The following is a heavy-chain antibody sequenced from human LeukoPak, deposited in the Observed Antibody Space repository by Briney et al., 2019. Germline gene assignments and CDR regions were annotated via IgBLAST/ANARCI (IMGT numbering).Heavy chain of an antibody. V-gene: IGHV1-46*01. D-gene: IGHD4-11*01. J-gene: IGHJ4*02. CDR2: INPSGGGT. CDR3: ARELMTTETKFDY. Sequence: ASVKVSCKASGYTFTVYFIHWVRQAPGQGLEWMGVINPSGGGTTYEQKFQGRVTMTRDMSTNTAYMELSSLRSEDTAIYYCARELMTTETKFDYWGQGTPVTVSS. CDR1: GYTFTVYF.